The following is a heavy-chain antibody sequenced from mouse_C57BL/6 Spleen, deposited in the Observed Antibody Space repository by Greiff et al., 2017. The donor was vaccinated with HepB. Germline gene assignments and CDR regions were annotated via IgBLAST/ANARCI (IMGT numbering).Heavy chain of an antibody. J-gene: IGHJ2*01. CDR1: GYSITSGYY. CDR3: ARGDLYFDY. Sequence: ASGPGLVKPSQSLSLTCSVTGYSITSGYYWNWIRQFPGNKLEWMGYISYDGSNNYNPSLKNRISITRDTSKNQFFLKLNSVTTEDTATYYCARGDLYFDYWGQGTTLTVSS. V-gene: IGHV3-6*01. CDR2: ISYDGSN.